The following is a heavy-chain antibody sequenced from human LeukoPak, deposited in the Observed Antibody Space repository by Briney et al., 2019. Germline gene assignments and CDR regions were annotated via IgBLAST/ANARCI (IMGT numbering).Heavy chain of an antibody. V-gene: IGHV3-21*01. Sequence: GGSLRLPCAASGFTFSSYSMNWVRQAPGKGLEWVSSISSSSSYIYYADSVKGRFTISRDNAKNSLYLQMNSLRAEDTAVYYCARDCYGSGSYALYNDYWGQGTLVTVSS. CDR1: GFTFSSYS. CDR2: ISSSSSYI. J-gene: IGHJ4*02. D-gene: IGHD3-10*01. CDR3: ARDCYGSGSYALYNDY.